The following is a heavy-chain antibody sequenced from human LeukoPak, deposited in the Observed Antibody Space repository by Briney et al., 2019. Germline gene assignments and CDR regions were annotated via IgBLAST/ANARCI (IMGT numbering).Heavy chain of an antibody. CDR3: AKGPQTGYCSSTSCSMVGDQLEYFQH. CDR2: IYSGGST. D-gene: IGHD2-2*01. Sequence: GGSLRLSCAASGFTVSSNYMSWVRQAPGKGLEWVSVIYSGGSTYYADSVKGRFTISRDNSKNTLYLQMNSLRAEDTAEYYCAKGPQTGYCSSTSCSMVGDQLEYFQHWGQGTLVTVSS. V-gene: IGHV3-53*05. J-gene: IGHJ1*01. CDR1: GFTVSSNY.